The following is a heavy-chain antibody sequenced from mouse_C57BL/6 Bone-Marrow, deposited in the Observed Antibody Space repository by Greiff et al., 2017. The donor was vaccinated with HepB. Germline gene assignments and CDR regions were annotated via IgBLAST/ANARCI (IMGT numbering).Heavy chain of an antibody. CDR1: GYTFTSYW. D-gene: IGHD1-1*01. CDR2: IYPGSGST. V-gene: IGHV1-55*01. J-gene: IGHJ3*01. Sequence: VQLQQPGAELVKPGASVKMSCKASGYTFTSYWITWVKQRPGQGLEWIGDIYPGSGSTNYNEKFKSKATLTVDTSSSTAYMQLSSLTSEDSAVYYCARSHYGSSSSFAYWGQGTLVTVSA. CDR3: ARSHYGSSSSFAY.